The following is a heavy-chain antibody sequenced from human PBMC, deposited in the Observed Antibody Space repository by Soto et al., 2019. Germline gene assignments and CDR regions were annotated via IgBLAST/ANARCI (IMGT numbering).Heavy chain of an antibody. V-gene: IGHV6-1*01. D-gene: IGHD3-3*01. J-gene: IGHJ6*02. CDR2: TYYRSKWYN. CDR1: GDSVSSNSAA. Sequence: PSQTLSLTCGFSGDSVSSNSAAWNWIRQSPSRGLEWLGRTYYRSKWYNDYAVSVKSRITINPDTSKNQFSLQLNSVTPEDTAVYYCARDRGFAIFGVGMGCMDVWGQGTTVTVS. CDR3: ARDRGFAIFGVGMGCMDV.